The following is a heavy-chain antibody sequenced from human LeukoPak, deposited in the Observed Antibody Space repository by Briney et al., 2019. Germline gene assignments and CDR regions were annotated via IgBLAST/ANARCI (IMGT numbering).Heavy chain of an antibody. Sequence: SETLSLTCAVYGGSLSGYYWSWSRQSPGKGVEWIGEINHGGSTNYNPSLKSRVTMSVDTSKNHFSLKLSSVTAADTAVYFCAREGRMSMGIEYWGQGTLVTVSS. D-gene: IGHD4/OR15-4a*01. CDR3: AREGRMSMGIEY. CDR2: INHGGST. CDR1: GGSLSGYY. J-gene: IGHJ4*02. V-gene: IGHV4-34*01.